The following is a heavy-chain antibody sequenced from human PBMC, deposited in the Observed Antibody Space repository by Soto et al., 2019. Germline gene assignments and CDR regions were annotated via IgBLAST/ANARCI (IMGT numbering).Heavy chain of an antibody. Sequence: ASVKVSCKASGYTFTSYAMHWVRQAPGQRLEWMGWINAGNGNTKYSQKFQGRVTITRDTSASTAYMELSSLRSEDTAVYYCASPYYYDSSGYYYDSDAFDIWGQGTMVTVSS. CDR2: INAGNGNT. CDR3: ASPYYYDSSGYYYDSDAFDI. CDR1: GYTFTSYA. V-gene: IGHV1-3*01. J-gene: IGHJ3*02. D-gene: IGHD3-22*01.